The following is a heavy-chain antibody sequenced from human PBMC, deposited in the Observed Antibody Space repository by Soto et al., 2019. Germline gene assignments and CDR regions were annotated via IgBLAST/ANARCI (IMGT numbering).Heavy chain of an antibody. D-gene: IGHD2-2*01. Sequence: SETLSLTCTVSGGSISSYYWSWIRQPPGKGLEWIGYIYYSGSTNYNPSLKSRVTISVDTSKNQFSLKLSSVTAADTAVYYCARDRRGGSKYCYYYYGMDVWGQGTTVTVSS. CDR2: IYYSGST. CDR1: GGSISSYY. CDR3: ARDRRGGSKYCYYYYGMDV. J-gene: IGHJ6*02. V-gene: IGHV4-59*01.